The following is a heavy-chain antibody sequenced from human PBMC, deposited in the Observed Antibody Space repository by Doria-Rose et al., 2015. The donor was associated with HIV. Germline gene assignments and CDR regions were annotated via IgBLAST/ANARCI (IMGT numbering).Heavy chain of an antibody. CDR3: ARGLLRGGWNDVDYYYGMDV. D-gene: IGHD1-1*01. J-gene: IGHJ6*02. CDR2: IHPSGST. Sequence: QVQLQQWDAGLVKPSETLSLTCAVFGGSFSGYYWSWIRQPPGKGLEWIGEIHPSGSTNYKTSLKSRVTISLDTSKNLFSLKLSSVTAADTAVYYCARGLLRGGWNDVDYYYGMDVWGQGTTVTVSS. V-gene: IGHV4-34*01. CDR1: GGSFSGYY.